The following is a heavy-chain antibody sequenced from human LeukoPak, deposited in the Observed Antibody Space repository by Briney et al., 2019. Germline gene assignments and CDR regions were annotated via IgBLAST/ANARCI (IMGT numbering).Heavy chain of an antibody. D-gene: IGHD3-22*01. J-gene: IGHJ2*01. CDR2: MYYSGST. CDR3: ARLRRYYYDRSRYGPWYFDL. Sequence: SETLSLTCTVSRGAISTYYWSWIRQPPGKGLEWIGYMYYSGSTNYNSSLKSRVTMSVDTSKNQFSLNLSTLTAADTAVYYCARLRRYYYDRSRYGPWYFDLWGRATLVTVSS. V-gene: IGHV4-59*08. CDR1: RGAISTYY.